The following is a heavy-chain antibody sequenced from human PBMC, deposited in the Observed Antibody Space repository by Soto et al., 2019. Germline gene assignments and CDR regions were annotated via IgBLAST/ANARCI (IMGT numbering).Heavy chain of an antibody. D-gene: IGHD6-13*01. CDR1: GFTFSSYG. CDR3: AKASIEAAGPRGYYYGMDV. CDR2: ISYDGSNK. V-gene: IGHV3-30*18. Sequence: PGGSLRLSCAASGFTFSSYGMHWVRQAPGKGLEWVAVISYDGSNKYYADSVKGRFTISRDNSKNTLYLQMNSLRAEDTAVYYCAKASIEAAGPRGYYYGMDVWGQGTKDTVSS. J-gene: IGHJ6*02.